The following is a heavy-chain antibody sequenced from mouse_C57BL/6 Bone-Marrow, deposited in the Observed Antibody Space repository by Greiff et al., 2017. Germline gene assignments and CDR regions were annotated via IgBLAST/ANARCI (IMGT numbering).Heavy chain of an antibody. CDR3: AREIYDGYHVDWYFDV. D-gene: IGHD2-3*01. V-gene: IGHV1-55*01. Sequence: QVQLQQPGAELVKPGASVKMSCKASGYTFTSYWITWVKQRPGQGLEWIGDIYPGSGSTNYNEKFKSKATLTVDTSSSTAYMQLSSLTSEDSAVYYCAREIYDGYHVDWYFDVWGTGTTVTVSS. CDR2: IYPGSGST. CDR1: GYTFTSYW. J-gene: IGHJ1*03.